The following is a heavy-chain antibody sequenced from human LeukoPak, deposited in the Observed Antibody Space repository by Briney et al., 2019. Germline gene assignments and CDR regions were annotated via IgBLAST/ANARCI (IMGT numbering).Heavy chain of an antibody. V-gene: IGHV3-9*01. CDR1: GFTFDDYA. CDR2: ISWNSGSI. J-gene: IGHJ4*02. Sequence: GGSLRLSCAASGFTFDDYATHWVRQAPGKGLEWVSGISWNSGSIGYADSAKGRFTISRDNAKNSLYLQMNSLRAEDTALYYCAKGSIMVRGVIDYWGQGTLVTVSS. D-gene: IGHD3-10*01. CDR3: AKGSIMVRGVIDY.